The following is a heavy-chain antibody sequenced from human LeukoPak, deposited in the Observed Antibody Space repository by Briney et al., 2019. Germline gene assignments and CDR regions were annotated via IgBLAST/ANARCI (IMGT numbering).Heavy chain of an antibody. CDR1: GGSISGYY. V-gene: IGHV4-59*08. CDR3: ARSSLAVYFDY. CDR2: IYYSGST. Sequence: SETLSLTCTVSGGSISGYYWSWIRQPPGKGLEWIGYIYYSGSTSYNPSLKSRVTISVDTSKNQFSLKLSSVTAADTAMYFCARSSLAVYFDYWGQGTLVTASS. J-gene: IGHJ4*02. D-gene: IGHD6-19*01.